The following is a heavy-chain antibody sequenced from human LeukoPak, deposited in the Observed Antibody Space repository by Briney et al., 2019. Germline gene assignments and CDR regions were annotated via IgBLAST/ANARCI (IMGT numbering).Heavy chain of an antibody. V-gene: IGHV3-23*01. D-gene: IGHD6-6*01. CDR1: GFTFSSYA. CDR3: AKHSQQIAARQYFQH. Sequence: GGSLRLSCAASGFTFSSYAMSWVRQAPGKGLEWVSAISGSGGSTYYADSVKGRFTISRDNSKNTLYPQMNSLRAEDTAVYYCAKHSQQIAARQYFQHWGQGTLVTVSS. CDR2: ISGSGGST. J-gene: IGHJ1*01.